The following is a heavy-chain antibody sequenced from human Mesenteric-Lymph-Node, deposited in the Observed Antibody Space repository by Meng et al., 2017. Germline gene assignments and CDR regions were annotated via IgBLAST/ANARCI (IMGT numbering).Heavy chain of an antibody. V-gene: IGHV3-23*01. CDR3: AKMEPGWYVKT. J-gene: IGHJ5*02. Sequence: EVRLLESGGGLVQPGGSLSPSCAASGFIFSDYAMSWVRQAPGKGLEWVAPISGTGGNTYYADSVKGRFTVSRDNPKNTLYLQMNSLRVDGTAVYYCAKMEPGWYVKTWGQGTLVTVSS. CDR2: ISGTGGNT. CDR1: GFIFSDYA. D-gene: IGHD6-19*01.